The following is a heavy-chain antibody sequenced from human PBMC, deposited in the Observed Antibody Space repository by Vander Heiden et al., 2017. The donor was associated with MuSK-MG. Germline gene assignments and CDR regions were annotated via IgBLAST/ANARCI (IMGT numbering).Heavy chain of an antibody. CDR2: ISWNSGSI. CDR1: GFTFDDYA. CDR3: AKDIGDVYNVRGYFDL. D-gene: IGHD3-10*01. V-gene: IGHV3-9*01. Sequence: EVQLVESGGGLVQPGRSLRLSCAASGFTFDDYAMHWVRQAPGKGLEWVSGISWNSGSIGYADSVKGRFTISRDNAKNSLYLQMNSLRAEDTALYYCAKDIGDVYNVRGYFDLWGRGTLVTVSS. J-gene: IGHJ2*01.